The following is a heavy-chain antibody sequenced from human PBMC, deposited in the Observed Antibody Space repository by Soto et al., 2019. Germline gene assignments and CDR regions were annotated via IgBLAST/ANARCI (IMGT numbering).Heavy chain of an antibody. CDR3: AKDTGDYYDSSGYYYGTDDAFDI. CDR1: GFTFDDYA. V-gene: IGHV3-9*01. J-gene: IGHJ3*02. D-gene: IGHD3-22*01. Sequence: GGSLRLSCAASGFTFDDYAMHWVRQAPGKGLEWVSGISWNSGSIGYADSVKGRFTISRDNAKNSLYLQMNSLRAEDTALYYCAKDTGDYYDSSGYYYGTDDAFDIWGQGTMVTVSS. CDR2: ISWNSGSI.